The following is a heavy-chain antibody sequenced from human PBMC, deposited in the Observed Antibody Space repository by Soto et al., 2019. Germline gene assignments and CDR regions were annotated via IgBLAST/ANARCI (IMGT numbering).Heavy chain of an antibody. V-gene: IGHV1-18*01. CDR3: AVDSSGSTADYYYYYGMDV. CDR2: ISDYSGDT. D-gene: IGHD3-22*01. CDR1: GYTFTRFG. Sequence: QVHLVQSGAEVKKPGASVKVSCKTAGYTFTRFGVSWVRQTPGQGPEWMGWISDYSGDTKYAQKLQGRVTMTTDTSTSTAYMELRSLRSDDTAVYYCAVDSSGSTADYYYYYGMDVWGQGTTVTVSS. J-gene: IGHJ6*02.